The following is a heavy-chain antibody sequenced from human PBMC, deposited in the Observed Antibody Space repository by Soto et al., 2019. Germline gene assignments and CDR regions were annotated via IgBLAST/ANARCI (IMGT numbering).Heavy chain of an antibody. CDR2: ISAYNGNT. Sequence: ASVKVSCKASGYTFTSYGISWVRQAPGQGLEWMRWISAYNGNTNYAQKLQGRVTMTTDTSTSTAYMELRSLRSDDTAVYYCARGRIAAAQAVNWFDPWGQGTLVTVSS. J-gene: IGHJ5*02. CDR3: ARGRIAAAQAVNWFDP. D-gene: IGHD6-13*01. CDR1: GYTFTSYG. V-gene: IGHV1-18*01.